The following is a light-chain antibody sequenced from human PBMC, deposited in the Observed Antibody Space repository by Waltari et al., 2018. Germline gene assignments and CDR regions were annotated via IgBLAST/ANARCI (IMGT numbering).Light chain of an antibody. CDR2: EVS. J-gene: IGLJ1*01. CDR1: SSDLGAYKY. CDR3: ISFTSSVTYV. Sequence: QSALTQPASVSGSPGQSITLSCTGTSSDLGAYKYVSWYQQHPGKAPKLIIYEVSNRPSGVSNRFSGSKSGNTASLSISGLQAEDEADYYCISFTSSVTYVFGTGTRVTVV. V-gene: IGLV2-14*01.